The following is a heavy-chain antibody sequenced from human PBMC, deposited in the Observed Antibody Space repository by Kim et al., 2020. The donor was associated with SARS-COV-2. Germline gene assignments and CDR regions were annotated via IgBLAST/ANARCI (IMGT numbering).Heavy chain of an antibody. J-gene: IGHJ4*02. CDR2: IINDGGST. V-gene: IGHV3-74*01. D-gene: IGHD4-4*01. CDR1: GFTFSSYW. Sequence: GGSLRLSCAASGFTFSSYWMHWVRQAPGKGLVWVSRIINDGGSTTYADSVKGRFTISRDNAKNTLYLQMNSLRAEDTAVYYCASGGDSNNKTAVDYCGQGTLVTVSS. CDR3: ASGGDSNNKTAVDY.